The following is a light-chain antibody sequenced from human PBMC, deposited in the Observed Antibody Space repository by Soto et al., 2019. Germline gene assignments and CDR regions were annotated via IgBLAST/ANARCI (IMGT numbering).Light chain of an antibody. J-gene: IGLJ2*01. CDR3: ASWDDSVSGVL. Sequence: QSVMTQPPSVSAAPGQKVTISCSGSSSNIGGNSVSWYQQLPGTAPKLLIYDDNKRPSGIPDRFSASKSGTSASLAISGLQSEDEADYYCASWDDSVSGVLFGGGTKVTVL. CDR1: SSNIGGNS. CDR2: DDN. V-gene: IGLV1-51*01.